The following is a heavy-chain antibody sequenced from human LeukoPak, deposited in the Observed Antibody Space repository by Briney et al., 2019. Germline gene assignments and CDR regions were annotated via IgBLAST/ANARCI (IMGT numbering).Heavy chain of an antibody. CDR3: ARADILTGHDAFDI. D-gene: IGHD3-9*01. CDR1: GYRFTSYG. J-gene: IGHJ3*02. V-gene: IGHV1-18*01. CDR2: ISAYNGNT. Sequence: GESLKISCKGSGYRFTSYGISWVRQAPGQGLEWMGWISAYNGNTNYAQKLQGRVTMTTDTSTSTAYMELRSLRSDDTAVYYCARADILTGHDAFDIWGQGTMVTVSS.